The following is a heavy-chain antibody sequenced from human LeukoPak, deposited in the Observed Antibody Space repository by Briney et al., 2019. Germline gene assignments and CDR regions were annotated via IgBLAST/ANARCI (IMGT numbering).Heavy chain of an antibody. CDR3: ARGSYYYDSSGYYYDY. Sequence: PGGSLRLSCAASGFTFDDYGMSWVRQAPGKGLEWVSGINWNGGSTGYADSVKGRFTISRDNAKNSLYLQMNSLRAEDTPLYYCARGSYYYDSSGYYYDYWGQGTLVTVSS. CDR1: GFTFDDYG. V-gene: IGHV3-20*04. J-gene: IGHJ4*02. D-gene: IGHD3-22*01. CDR2: INWNGGST.